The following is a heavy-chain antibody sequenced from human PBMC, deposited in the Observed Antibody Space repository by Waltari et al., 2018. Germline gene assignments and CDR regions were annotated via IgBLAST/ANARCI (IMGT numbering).Heavy chain of an antibody. V-gene: IGHV4-4*02. CDR2: VHRSGRT. CDR3: ASDRGRGLYLDS. D-gene: IGHD2-15*01. J-gene: IGHJ4*02. CDR1: ADSMTTNYW. Sequence: QLQLQQSGPGLVKPSESLYLTCAVAADSMTTNYWWSWVRQSPGKGLEWIGQVHRSGRTNYNPALASRVTVSIDTSNKQFSLELPSPTAADTAMYYCASDRGRGLYLDSWGQGTLVTVSP.